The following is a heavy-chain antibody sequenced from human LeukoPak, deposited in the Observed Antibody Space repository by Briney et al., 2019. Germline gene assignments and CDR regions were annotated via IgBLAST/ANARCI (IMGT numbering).Heavy chain of an antibody. D-gene: IGHD6-13*01. J-gene: IGHJ4*02. CDR1: GYTFTGYY. Sequence: RRASVKVSCKASGYTFTGYYMHWVRQAPGKGLEWMGGFDPEDGETIYAQKFQGRVTMTEDTSTDTAYMELSSLRSEDTAVYYCATFFVGAAATFDYWGQGTLVTVSS. CDR3: ATFFVGAAATFDY. CDR2: FDPEDGET. V-gene: IGHV1-24*01.